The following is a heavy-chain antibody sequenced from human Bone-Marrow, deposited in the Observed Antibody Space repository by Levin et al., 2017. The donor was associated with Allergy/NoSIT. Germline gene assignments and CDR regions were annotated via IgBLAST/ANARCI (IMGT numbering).Heavy chain of an antibody. J-gene: IGHJ5*02. Sequence: GGSLRLSCVASRFNFSNFWMHWVRQAPGEGLVWVSRLNSDGSSIDYADSVKGRFTISRDNDRNTLYLQMNTLRTEDTGVYYCAKDDIIMMSTWGQGIPVTVSS. D-gene: IGHD3-16*01. V-gene: IGHV3-74*01. CDR1: RFNFSNFW. CDR2: LNSDGSSI. CDR3: AKDDIIMMST.